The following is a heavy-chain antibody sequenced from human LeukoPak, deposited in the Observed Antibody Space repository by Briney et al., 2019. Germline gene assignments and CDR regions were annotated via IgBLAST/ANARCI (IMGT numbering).Heavy chain of an antibody. D-gene: IGHD5-12*01. J-gene: IGHJ4*02. Sequence: GGSLRLSCAASGFTFSNAWMSWVRQAPGKGLEWVGRINSKTNGGTTDYAAPVKGRFTISRDDSKNTLYLQMNSLKTEDTAVYYCTTALSDSGYDLGGDYWGQGTLVTVSS. CDR3: TTALSDSGYDLGGDY. CDR1: GFTFSNAW. CDR2: INSKTNGGTT. V-gene: IGHV3-15*01.